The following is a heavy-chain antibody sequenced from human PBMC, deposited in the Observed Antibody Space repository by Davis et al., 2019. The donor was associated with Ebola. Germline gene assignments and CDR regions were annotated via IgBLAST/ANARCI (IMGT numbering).Heavy chain of an antibody. J-gene: IGHJ4*02. CDR1: GFTFRSYD. CDR2: ISGGGGTT. D-gene: IGHD6-13*01. CDR3: AKERSRRYTFDY. Sequence: GGSLRLSCEASGFTFRSYDMSWVRQAPGKGLQWVSGISGGGGTTKYADSVKGRVTISRDNSRNTLSLQMNSLRVEDTALYYCAKERSRRYTFDYWGQGTPVTVSS. V-gene: IGHV3-23*01.